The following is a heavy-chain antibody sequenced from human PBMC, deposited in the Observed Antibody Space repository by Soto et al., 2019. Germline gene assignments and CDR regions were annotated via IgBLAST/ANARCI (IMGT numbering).Heavy chain of an antibody. J-gene: IGHJ5*02. D-gene: IGHD4-4*01. Sequence: PGGGLRLSFGAPGFTLSSFSINWGRPAPGKGLEWISYISSHSSTLYYADSVKGRFTISRDNAGNSLYLQMNSLRAEDTAVYYCAKDRYSNYRGGWFDPWGQGTLVTVSS. CDR2: ISSHSSTL. CDR3: AKDRYSNYRGGWFDP. V-gene: IGHV3-48*01. CDR1: GFTLSSFS.